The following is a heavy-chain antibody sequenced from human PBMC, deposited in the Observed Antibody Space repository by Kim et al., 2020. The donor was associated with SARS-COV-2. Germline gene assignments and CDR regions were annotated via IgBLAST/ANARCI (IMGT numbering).Heavy chain of an antibody. J-gene: IGHJ6*03. CDR2: INTNTGNP. Sequence: ASVKVSCKASGYTFTSYAMNWVRQAPGQGLEWMGWINTNTGNPTYAQGFTGRFVFSLDTSVSTAYLQISSLKAEDTAVYYCARDGVAGPRHYYYYMDVWGKGTTVTVSS. CDR3: ARDGVAGPRHYYYYMDV. D-gene: IGHD6-19*01. V-gene: IGHV7-4-1*02. CDR1: GYTFTSYA.